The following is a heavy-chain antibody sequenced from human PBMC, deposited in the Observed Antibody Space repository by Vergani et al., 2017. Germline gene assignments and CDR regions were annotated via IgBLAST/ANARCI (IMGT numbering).Heavy chain of an antibody. CDR1: GGPISSGGYY. V-gene: IGHV4-31*03. D-gene: IGHD6-19*01. J-gene: IGHJ4*02. Sequence: QVQLQESGPGLVKPSQTLSLTCTVSGGPISSGGYYWSWIRQHPGKGLEWIGYIYYSGSTYYNPSLKSRVIISGDTAKNQFSLKLSSVTAADTAVYYCARAPRGSGLNFDYWGQGTLVTVSS. CDR2: IYYSGST. CDR3: ARAPRGSGLNFDY.